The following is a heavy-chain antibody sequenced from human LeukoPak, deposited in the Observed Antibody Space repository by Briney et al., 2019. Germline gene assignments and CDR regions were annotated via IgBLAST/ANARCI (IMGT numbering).Heavy chain of an antibody. CDR2: IYPRDSDT. CDR3: VRHNYYDTRGYYTLAY. J-gene: IGHJ4*02. Sequence: GESLKISCEASGYSFANKWIGWVRQMPGKGLEWMGIIYPRDSDTRYSPSFQGRVTTSADKSINTAYLQWSSLEASDTAIYYCVRHNYYDTRGYYTLAYWGQGTLVTVSS. CDR1: GYSFANKW. D-gene: IGHD3-22*01. V-gene: IGHV5-51*01.